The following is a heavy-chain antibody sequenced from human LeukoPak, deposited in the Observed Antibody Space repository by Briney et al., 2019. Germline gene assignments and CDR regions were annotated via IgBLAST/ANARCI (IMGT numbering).Heavy chain of an antibody. V-gene: IGHV1-18*01. CDR3: ARVGCSSTSCYEVVGRWFDP. CDR2: ISAYNGNT. Sequence: GASVKVSCKASGYTFTSYGISWVRQAPGQGLEWMGWISAYNGNTNYAQKLQGRVTMNTDTSTSTAYMQLRSLRSDDTAVYYCARVGCSSTSCYEVVGRWFDPWGQGTLITVSS. D-gene: IGHD2-2*01. CDR1: GYTFTSYG. J-gene: IGHJ5*02.